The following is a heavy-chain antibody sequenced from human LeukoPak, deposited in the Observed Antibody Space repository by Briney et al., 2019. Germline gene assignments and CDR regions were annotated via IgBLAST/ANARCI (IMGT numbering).Heavy chain of an antibody. Sequence: GGSLRLSCAASGFTFSSYGMHWVRQAPGKGLEWVAVIWYDGSNKYYADSVKGRFTISRDNSKNTLYLQMNSLRAEDTAVYYCARDRDHYDILTGYLPLESWGQGTLVTVSS. CDR3: ARDRDHYDILTGYLPLES. CDR1: GFTFSSYG. D-gene: IGHD3-9*01. CDR2: IWYDGSNK. J-gene: IGHJ4*02. V-gene: IGHV3-33*01.